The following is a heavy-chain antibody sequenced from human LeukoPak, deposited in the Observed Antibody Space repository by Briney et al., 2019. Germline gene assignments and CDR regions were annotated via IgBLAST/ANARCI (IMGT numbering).Heavy chain of an antibody. D-gene: IGHD4-23*01. CDR1: GFTVSNNY. CDR3: ATVRGNRGPLLDY. Sequence: GGSLRLSCAASGFTVSNNYMNWVRQAPGKGLEWVSILYSGGSTSYADSVKGRFTISRDNSKNTLYLQMNNLRADDTALYYCATVRGNRGPLLDYWGQGTLVTVSS. CDR2: LYSGGST. J-gene: IGHJ4*02. V-gene: IGHV3-66*01.